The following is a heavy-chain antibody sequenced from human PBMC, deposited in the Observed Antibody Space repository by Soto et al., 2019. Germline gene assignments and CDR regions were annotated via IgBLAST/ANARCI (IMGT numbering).Heavy chain of an antibody. D-gene: IGHD3-22*01. V-gene: IGHV4-39*01. CDR1: GGSISSSSYY. CDR2: LYYSGST. Sequence: QLQLQESGPGLVKPSETLSLTCTVSGGSISSSSYYWGWIRQPPGKGLEWIGSLYYSGSTYYNPSLNSRVPVAVDTSKNQFSLKLSSVTAADTAVYYCVGSGYSPFDYWGQGTLVTVSS. CDR3: VGSGYSPFDY. J-gene: IGHJ4*02.